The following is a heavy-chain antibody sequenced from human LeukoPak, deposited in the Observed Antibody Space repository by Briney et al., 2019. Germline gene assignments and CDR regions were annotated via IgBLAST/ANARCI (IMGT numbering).Heavy chain of an antibody. Sequence: ASVKVSCKASGYTFTGYYMHWVRQAPGQGLEWMGWINPNSGGTNYAQKFQGRVTMTRDTSISTAYMELSRLRSDDTAVYYCARVTTVTTTGGVFDYWGQGTLVTVSS. V-gene: IGHV1-2*02. CDR3: ARVTTVTTTGGVFDY. CDR2: INPNSGGT. CDR1: GYTFTGYY. J-gene: IGHJ4*02. D-gene: IGHD4-11*01.